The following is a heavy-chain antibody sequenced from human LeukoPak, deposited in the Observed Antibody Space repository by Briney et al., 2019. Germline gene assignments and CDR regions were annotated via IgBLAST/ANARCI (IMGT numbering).Heavy chain of an antibody. CDR1: GGSIRSLY. CDR3: ARGYYDNSGYSNPFDY. D-gene: IGHD3-22*01. V-gene: IGHV4-59*11. Sequence: SETLSLTCTVSGGSIRSLYWSWLRQSPGKGLEWIGYVHHSGSTNYNPSLKSRVTISIDTSKNQFSLKLSPVTAADTAVYYCARGYYDNSGYSNPFDYWGQGILVTVSS. CDR2: VHHSGST. J-gene: IGHJ4*02.